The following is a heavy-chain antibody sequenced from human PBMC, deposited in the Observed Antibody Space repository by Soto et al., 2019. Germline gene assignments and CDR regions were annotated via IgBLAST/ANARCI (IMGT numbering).Heavy chain of an antibody. D-gene: IGHD6-13*01. CDR3: AKDRDSYRSSCHDY. V-gene: IGHV3-9*01. CDR2: ISWNSGSI. J-gene: IGHJ4*02. CDR1: GFTFDDYA. Sequence: EVQLVESGGGLVQPGRSLRLSCAASGFTFDDYAMHWVRQAPGKGLEWVSGISWNSGSIGYADSVKGRFTISRDNAKTSLYLQMNSLRAEDTALYYCAKDRDSYRSSCHDYWGQGTLVTVSS.